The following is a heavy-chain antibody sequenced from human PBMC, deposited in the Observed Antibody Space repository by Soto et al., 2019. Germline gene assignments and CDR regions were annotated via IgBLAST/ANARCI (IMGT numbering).Heavy chain of an antibody. CDR3: AGWWFGEFFDY. V-gene: IGHV4-30-4*01. CDR2: IYYSGST. Sequence: SETLSLTCTVSGGSISRGDYYWSWIRQPPGKGLEWIGYIYYSGSTYYNPSLKSRVTISVDTSKNQFSLKLSSVTAADTAVYYWAGWWFGEFFDYWGQGTLVTVSS. CDR1: GGSISRGDYY. J-gene: IGHJ4*02. D-gene: IGHD3-10*01.